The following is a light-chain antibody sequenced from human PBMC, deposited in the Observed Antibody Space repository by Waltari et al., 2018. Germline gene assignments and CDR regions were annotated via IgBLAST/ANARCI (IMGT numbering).Light chain of an antibody. J-gene: IGKJ2*01. Sequence: VMTQSPLSLSVTPGEPASISYRSCQRPLYVNGNNYLDWYLQGPGQSQQLLIYLGPNRASAVPDRFSGSGSGTEFTLKISRVEAEDVGLYYCMQALQTPSSTPSYTVGQGTKLEIK. V-gene: IGKV2-28*01. CDR3: MQALQTPSSTPSYT. CDR2: LGP. CDR1: QRPLYVNGNNY.